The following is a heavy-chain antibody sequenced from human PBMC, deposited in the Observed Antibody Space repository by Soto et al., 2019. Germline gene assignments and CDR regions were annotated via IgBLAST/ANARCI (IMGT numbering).Heavy chain of an antibody. D-gene: IGHD3-3*01. J-gene: IGHJ4*02. CDR3: ARGSRFLEWLRFPLNDY. CDR2: INHSGST. CDR1: GGSFSGYY. Sequence: QVQLQQWGAGLLKPSETLSLTCAVYGGSFSGYYWSWIRQPPGKGLEWIGEINHSGSTNYNPSLKSRVTISVDTSKNQFSLKLSSVTAAVTAVYYCARGSRFLEWLRFPLNDYWGQGTLVTVSS. V-gene: IGHV4-34*01.